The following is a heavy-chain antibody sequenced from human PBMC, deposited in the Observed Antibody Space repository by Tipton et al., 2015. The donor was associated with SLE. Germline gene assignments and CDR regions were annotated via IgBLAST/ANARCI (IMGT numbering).Heavy chain of an antibody. D-gene: IGHD1-26*01. CDR3: ARQEGPRRFSGSYRGADY. Sequence: LRLSCTVSGGSISSSSYYWGWIRQPPGKGLEWIGSIYYSGSTYYNPSLKSRVTISVDTSKNQFSLKLSSVTAADTAVYYCARQEGPRRFSGSYRGADYWGQGTLVTVSS. J-gene: IGHJ4*02. CDR1: GGSISSSSYY. CDR2: IYYSGST. V-gene: IGHV4-39*01.